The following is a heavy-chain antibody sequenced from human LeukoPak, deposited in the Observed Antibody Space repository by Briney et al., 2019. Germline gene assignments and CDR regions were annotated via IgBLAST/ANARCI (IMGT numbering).Heavy chain of an antibody. D-gene: IGHD6-13*01. CDR3: ARVAKQQLAAFRY. J-gene: IGHJ4*02. CDR1: GFTFSSYA. Sequence: PGRSLRLSCAASGFTFSSYAMHWVRQAPGKGLEWVAVISYDGSNKYYADSVKGRFTISRDNSKNTPYLQMNSLRAEDTAVYYCARVAKQQLAAFRYWGQGTLVTVSS. CDR2: ISYDGSNK. V-gene: IGHV3-30-3*01.